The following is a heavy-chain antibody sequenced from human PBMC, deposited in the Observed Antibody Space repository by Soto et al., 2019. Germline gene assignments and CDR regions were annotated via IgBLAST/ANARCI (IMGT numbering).Heavy chain of an antibody. J-gene: IGHJ4*02. Sequence: GESLKISCKGSGYRFNRYWIGWVRQMPGKGLEWMGIIFPGDSDTRYSPSFQGQVTISADTSISATYLQWSSLRASGTPMYYCTTGASMTPDYWGQGTQVTVSS. CDR2: IFPGDSDT. V-gene: IGHV5-51*01. CDR3: TTGASMTPDY. D-gene: IGHD2-8*02. CDR1: GYRFNRYW.